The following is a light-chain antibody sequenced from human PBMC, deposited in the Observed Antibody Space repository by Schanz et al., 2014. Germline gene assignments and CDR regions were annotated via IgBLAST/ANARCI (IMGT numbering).Light chain of an antibody. J-gene: IGLJ3*02. V-gene: IGLV2-14*01. CDR3: SSYTSSNTLL. CDR1: SSDVGGYNF. CDR2: DVA. Sequence: QSALTQPASVSGSPGQSITISCTGTSSDVGGYNFVSWYQQHPGEAPKLVISDVANRPSGVSSRFSGSKSGNTASLTISGLQAEDEADYYCSSYTSSNTLLFGGGTKLTVL.